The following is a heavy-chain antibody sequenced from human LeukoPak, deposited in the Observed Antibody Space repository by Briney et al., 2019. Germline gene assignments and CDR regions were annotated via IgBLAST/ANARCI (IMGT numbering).Heavy chain of an antibody. CDR3: ARRDAGGNWDFDY. D-gene: IGHD4-23*01. CDR2: IYPDDSDT. V-gene: IGHV5-51*01. J-gene: IGHJ4*02. Sequence: GESLKISCQASGYKFVSQWIGWVRQRPGKGLESMGIIYPDDSDTRYSPSFQGQVTISADKSINTAYLQWSSLKASDTAMYYCARRDAGGNWDFDYWGQGTLVTVSS. CDR1: GYKFVSQW.